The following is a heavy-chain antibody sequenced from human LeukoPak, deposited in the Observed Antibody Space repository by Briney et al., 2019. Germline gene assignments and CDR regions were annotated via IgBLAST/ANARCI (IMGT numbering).Heavy chain of an antibody. CDR1: GGSVSSSSYY. J-gene: IGHJ4*02. CDR2: IYYNGNT. D-gene: IGHD4-17*01. V-gene: IGHV4-39*07. Sequence: KSSETLSLTCTVSGGSVSSSSYYWGWIRQPPGKGLEWIGGIYYNGNTYYNPSLKSRVTISVDTSKNQFSLMLSSVTAADTAVYYCEREGATVITPHYWGQGTLVTVSS. CDR3: EREGATVITPHY.